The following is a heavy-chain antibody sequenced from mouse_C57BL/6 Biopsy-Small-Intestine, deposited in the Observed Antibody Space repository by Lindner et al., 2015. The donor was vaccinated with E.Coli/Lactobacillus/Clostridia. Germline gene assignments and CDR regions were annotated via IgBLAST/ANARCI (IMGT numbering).Heavy chain of an antibody. J-gene: IGHJ4*01. D-gene: IGHD2-5*01. CDR2: IDPADGDT. V-gene: IGHV14-1*01. Sequence: VQLQESGAELVRPGASVKLSCTASGFNIKDYYIHWVNQRPEQGLEWIGRIDPADGDTEYAPKFQGKATMTADTSSNTAYLQLSSLTSEDTAVYYCTFYYSNLYAMDYWGQGTSVTVSS. CDR3: TFYYSNLYAMDY. CDR1: GFNIKDYY.